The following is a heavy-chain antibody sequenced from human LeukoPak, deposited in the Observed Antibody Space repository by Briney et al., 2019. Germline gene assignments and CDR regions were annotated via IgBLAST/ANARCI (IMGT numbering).Heavy chain of an antibody. V-gene: IGHV3-30*03. CDR1: GFTFSSYG. CDR3: SASRPHYGDYYGLDV. CDR2: ISYDGSHK. J-gene: IGHJ6*02. D-gene: IGHD4/OR15-4a*01. Sequence: EGSLRLSCAASGFTFSSYGMHWVRQAPGKGLEWVAVISYDGSHKYSADSVKGRFTISRDNSKNTLDLQMNSLRTEDTAVYFCSASRPHYGDYYGLDVWGHGTTVTVSS.